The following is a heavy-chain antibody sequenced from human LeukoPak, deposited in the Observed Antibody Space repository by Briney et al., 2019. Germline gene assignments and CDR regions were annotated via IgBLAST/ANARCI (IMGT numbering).Heavy chain of an antibody. CDR2: IRYDGSNK. CDR3: AREYYYDSSGLNWFDP. V-gene: IGHV3-30*02. D-gene: IGHD3-22*01. J-gene: IGHJ5*02. CDR1: GFTFSSYG. Sequence: GGSLRLSCAASGFTFSSYGMHWVRQAPGKGLEWVAFIRYDGSNKYYADSVKGRFTISRDNSKNTLYLQMNSLRAEDTAVYYCAREYYYDSSGLNWFDPWGQGTLVTVSS.